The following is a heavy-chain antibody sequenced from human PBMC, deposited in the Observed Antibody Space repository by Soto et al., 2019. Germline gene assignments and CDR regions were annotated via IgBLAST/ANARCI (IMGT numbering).Heavy chain of an antibody. J-gene: IGHJ5*02. Sequence: SEXRFLTCTVSGGSIISYYWSWIRQPAGKGLEWIGRIYTSGSTNYNPSLKSRVTMSVDTSKNQFSLKLSSVTAADTAVYYCARVVVVAAKGWFDPWGQGTLVTVSS. D-gene: IGHD2-15*01. V-gene: IGHV4-4*07. CDR2: IYTSGST. CDR1: GGSIISYY. CDR3: ARVVVVAAKGWFDP.